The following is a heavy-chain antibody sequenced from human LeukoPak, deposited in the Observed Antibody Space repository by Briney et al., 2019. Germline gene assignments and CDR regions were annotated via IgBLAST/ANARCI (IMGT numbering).Heavy chain of an antibody. Sequence: GGSLRLSCVGSGFTFRSHAMSWVRQAPEKGLEFVSGIYENGGTTYYADSVKGRFSISRDNSKNTLYLQMNSLRAEDTAVYYCARDLQRGSIDYWGQGTLVTVSS. CDR3: ARDLQRGSIDY. D-gene: IGHD3-16*01. CDR2: IYENGGTT. CDR1: GFTFRSHA. V-gene: IGHV3-23*01. J-gene: IGHJ4*02.